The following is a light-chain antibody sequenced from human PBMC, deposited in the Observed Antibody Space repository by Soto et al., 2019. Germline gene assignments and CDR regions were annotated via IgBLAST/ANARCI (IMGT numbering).Light chain of an antibody. J-gene: IGKJ4*01. V-gene: IGKV3-20*01. Sequence: EIVLTQSPGTLSLSPGERATLSCRASQSVSSSYLAWYQQKPGQAPRLLIYGASSRATGIPDRFSGSGSGTDFALTISILEPEDFAVYYCHHYGCSPFLTFGGGTKVEIK. CDR3: HHYGCSPFLT. CDR1: QSVSSSY. CDR2: GAS.